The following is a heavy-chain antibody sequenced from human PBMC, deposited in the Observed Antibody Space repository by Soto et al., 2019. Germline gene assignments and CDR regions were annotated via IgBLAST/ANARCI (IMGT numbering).Heavy chain of an antibody. CDR3: ATMGATTGSYYFEY. D-gene: IGHD1-26*01. CDR1: GGSIGSGVYF. Sequence: QVQLQESGPGLVKPSQTLSLTFTVSGGSIGSGVYFWSWIRQPPGKGLEWIGFISYTGSAYYNPSLKSRVAISVDTSKNQFSRKLTSVTAADAAVYYCATMGATTGSYYFEYWGQGTLVTVSS. CDR2: ISYTGSA. V-gene: IGHV4-30-4*01. J-gene: IGHJ4*02.